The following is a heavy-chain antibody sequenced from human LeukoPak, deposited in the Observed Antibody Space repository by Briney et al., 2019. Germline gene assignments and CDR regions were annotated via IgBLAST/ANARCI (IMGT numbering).Heavy chain of an antibody. Sequence: PSQTLSLTCTVSGGSISSGSYYWSWIRQPAGKGLEWIGRLYTGGSTNYNPSLKSRVTISVDTSKNQFSLKLSSVTAADTAVYYCARGAPAPDYVWGSYRYEFDYWGQGTLVTVSS. CDR3: ARGAPAPDYVWGSYRYEFDY. J-gene: IGHJ4*02. V-gene: IGHV4-61*02. CDR1: GGSISSGSYY. CDR2: LYTGGST. D-gene: IGHD3-16*02.